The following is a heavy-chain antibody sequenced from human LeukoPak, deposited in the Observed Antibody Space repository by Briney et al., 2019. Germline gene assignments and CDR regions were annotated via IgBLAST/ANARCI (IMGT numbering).Heavy chain of an antibody. J-gene: IGHJ5*02. Sequence: ASVKVSSKASGYTFTAYYMHWVRQAPGQGLEWMGWINPNSGGTNYARTFQGRVTMTRDPSISTSYMELSRLTSDDTAVYYCARGIGSGSYGRFDPWGQGTLVTVSS. CDR1: GYTFTAYY. CDR2: INPNSGGT. V-gene: IGHV1-2*02. CDR3: ARGIGSGSYGRFDP. D-gene: IGHD3-10*01.